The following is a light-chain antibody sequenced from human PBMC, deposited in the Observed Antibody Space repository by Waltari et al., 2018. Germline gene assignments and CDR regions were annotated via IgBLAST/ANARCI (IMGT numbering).Light chain of an antibody. J-gene: IGKJ4*01. Sequence: SPGESATLSCRASQSVSSYLAWYQQKPGQAPRLLIYDASNRATGIPARFSGSVSGTDFTLTISSLEPEDFAVYYCQQRSNWPLFGGGTKVEIK. CDR2: DAS. CDR3: QQRSNWPL. CDR1: QSVSSY. V-gene: IGKV3-11*01.